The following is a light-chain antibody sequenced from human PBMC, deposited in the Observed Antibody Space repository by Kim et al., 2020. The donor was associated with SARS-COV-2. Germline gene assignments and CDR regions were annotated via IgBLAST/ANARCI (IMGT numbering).Light chain of an antibody. CDR2: AAS. Sequence: ASVGDRVTITCRASHDISNYLAWYQQKPGKVPRVLIYAASALQSGVPSRFNGSGSGTDFILTISNVQPEDVGSYYCQKYNSAPWTFGHGTKVEIK. J-gene: IGKJ1*01. CDR1: HDISNY. V-gene: IGKV1-27*01. CDR3: QKYNSAPWT.